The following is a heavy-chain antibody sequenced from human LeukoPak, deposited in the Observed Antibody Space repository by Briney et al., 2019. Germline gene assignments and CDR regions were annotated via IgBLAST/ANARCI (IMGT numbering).Heavy chain of an antibody. CDR3: ARDRTDLYYFDY. CDR2: INPNSGGT. Sequence: ASVKVSCKASGYTFTSYYMHWVRQAPGQGLEWMGWINPNSGGTNYAQKFQGRVTMTRDTSISTAYMELSRLRSDDTAVYYCARDRTDLYYFDYWGQGTLVTVSS. V-gene: IGHV1-2*02. CDR1: GYTFTSYY. J-gene: IGHJ4*02.